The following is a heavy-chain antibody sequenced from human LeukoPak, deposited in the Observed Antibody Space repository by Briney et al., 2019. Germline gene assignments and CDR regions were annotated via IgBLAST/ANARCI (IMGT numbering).Heavy chain of an antibody. D-gene: IGHD2-15*01. Sequence: SETLSLTCTVSGGSISSYYWSWIRQPPGKGLEWIGYIYYSGSTNYNPSLKSRVTISVDTSKNQFSLKLSSVTAADTAVYYCARGQWSYYYYMDVWGKGTTVTVSS. V-gene: IGHV4-59*01. J-gene: IGHJ6*03. CDR1: GGSISSYY. CDR2: IYYSGST. CDR3: ARGQWSYYYYMDV.